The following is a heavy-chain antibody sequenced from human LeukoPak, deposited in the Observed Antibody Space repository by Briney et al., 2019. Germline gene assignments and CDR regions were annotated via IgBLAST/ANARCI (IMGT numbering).Heavy chain of an antibody. Sequence: GRSLGLSCAASGFTFDDYAMHWVRQAPGKGLEWVSGISWNSGSIGYADSVKGRFTISRDNAKNSLYLQMNSLRAEDTALYYCAKDVKGYYYYYGMDVWGQGTTVTVSS. CDR3: AKDVKGYYYYYGMDV. V-gene: IGHV3-9*01. CDR2: ISWNSGSI. J-gene: IGHJ6*02. CDR1: GFTFDDYA.